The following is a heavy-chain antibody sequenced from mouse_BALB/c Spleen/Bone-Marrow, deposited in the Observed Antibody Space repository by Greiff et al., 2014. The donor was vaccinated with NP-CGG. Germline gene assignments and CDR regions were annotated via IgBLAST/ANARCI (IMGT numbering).Heavy chain of an antibody. J-gene: IGHJ1*01. D-gene: IGHD2-3*01. CDR1: CYTFTSYW. CDR2: INPSNGRT. V-gene: IGHV1S81*02. CDR3: ARGYDYWYFDV. Sequence: QVQLQQSGAELVKPGASVKLSCKASCYTFTSYWMHWVKQRPGQGLEWIGEINPSNGRTNYNEKFKSKATLTVDKSSSTAYMQLSSLTSEDSAVYYCARGYDYWYFDVWGAGTTVTVSS.